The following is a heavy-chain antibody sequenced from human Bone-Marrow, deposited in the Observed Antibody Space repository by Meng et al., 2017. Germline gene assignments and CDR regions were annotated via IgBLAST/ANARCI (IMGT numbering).Heavy chain of an antibody. CDR3: ARTYYYDSSGYPVRYYYGMDV. CDR1: GYTFTSSG. J-gene: IGHJ6*02. CDR2: ISAYNGNT. Sequence: ASVKVSCKASGYTFTSSGISWVRQAPGQGLEWMGWISAYNGNTNYAQKLQGRVTMTTDTSTSTAYMELRSLRSDDTAVYYCARTYYYDSSGYPVRYYYGMDVWGQGTTVTVSS. D-gene: IGHD3-22*01. V-gene: IGHV1-18*01.